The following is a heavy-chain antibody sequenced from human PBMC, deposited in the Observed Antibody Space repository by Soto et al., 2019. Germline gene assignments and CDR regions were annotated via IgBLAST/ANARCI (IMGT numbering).Heavy chain of an antibody. CDR3: ARGGVYSGSYLGYYYYGMDV. V-gene: IGHV3-30-3*01. CDR1: GFTFSSYA. D-gene: IGHD1-26*01. Sequence: GGSLRLSCAASGFTFSSYAMHWVRQAPGKGLEWVAVISYDGSNKYYADSVKGRFTISRDNSKNTLYLQMNSLRAEDTAVYYCARGGVYSGSYLGYYYYGMDVWGQGTTVTVSS. J-gene: IGHJ6*02. CDR2: ISYDGSNK.